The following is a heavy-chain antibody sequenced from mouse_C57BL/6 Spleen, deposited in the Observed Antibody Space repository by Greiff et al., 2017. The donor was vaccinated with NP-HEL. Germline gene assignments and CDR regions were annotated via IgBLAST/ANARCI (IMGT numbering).Heavy chain of an antibody. CDR1: GFSLTSYG. J-gene: IGHJ4*01. CDR3: ARHEHRYYYAMDY. Sequence: VKLMESGPGLVAPSQSLSITCTVSGFSLTSYGVHWVRQPPGKGLEWLVVIWSDGSTTYNSALKSRLSISKDNSKSQVFLKMNSLQTDDTAMYYCARHEHRYYYAMDYWGQGTSVTVSS. CDR2: IWSDGST. V-gene: IGHV2-6-1*01.